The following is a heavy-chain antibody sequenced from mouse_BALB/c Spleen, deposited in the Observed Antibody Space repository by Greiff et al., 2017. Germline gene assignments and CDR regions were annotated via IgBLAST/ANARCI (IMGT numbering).Heavy chain of an antibody. J-gene: IGHJ2*01. D-gene: IGHD2-14*01. V-gene: IGHV1-69*02. CDR3: TKGEVLDY. CDR1: GYTFTSYW. CDR2: IYPSDSYT. Sequence: QVQLQQPGAELVRPGASVKLSCKASGYTFTSYWINWVKQRPGQGLEWIGNIYPSDSYTNYNQKFKDKATLTVDKSSSTAYMQLSSPTSEDSAVYYCTKGEVLDYWGQGTTLTVSS.